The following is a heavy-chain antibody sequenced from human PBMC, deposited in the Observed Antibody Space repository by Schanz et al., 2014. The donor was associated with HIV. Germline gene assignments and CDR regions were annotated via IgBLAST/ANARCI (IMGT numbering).Heavy chain of an antibody. V-gene: IGHV3-23*04. CDR3: AKVTPLRCLDY. D-gene: IGHD4-17*01. CDR2: ISSTSTYR. CDR1: GFTFRDSV. J-gene: IGHJ4*02. Sequence: VQLVESGGGVVQPGRSLRLSCAASGFTFRDSVVSWVRQAPGKGLEWIASISSTSTYRFYAGSVKGRFTISRDNSEDTLYLQMNSLRAEDTAVYYCAKVTPLRCLDYWGQGTLVTVSS.